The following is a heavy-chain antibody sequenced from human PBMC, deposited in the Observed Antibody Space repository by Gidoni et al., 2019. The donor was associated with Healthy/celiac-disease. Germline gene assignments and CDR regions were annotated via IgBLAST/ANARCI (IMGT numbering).Heavy chain of an antibody. D-gene: IGHD6-19*01. CDR2: IKSKTDGGTT. J-gene: IGHJ4*02. CDR1: GFSCSNAW. V-gene: IGHV3-15*01. CDR3: TTGGSGWYY. Sequence: VQLVQSWGGLVKPGGSPSRSCAASGFSCSNAWMSWVGQGPGQGLEWVGGIKSKTDGGTTDYAAPVKGRFTISREDKKNTLYLQRNSLKTEDTAVYYCTTGGSGWYYWGQGTLVTVSS.